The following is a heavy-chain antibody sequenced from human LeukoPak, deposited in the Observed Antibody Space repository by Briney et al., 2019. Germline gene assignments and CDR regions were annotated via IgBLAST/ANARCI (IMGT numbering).Heavy chain of an antibody. V-gene: IGHV3-7*01. Sequence: GGSLRLSCAASGFIFSTNWMSWFRQAPGKGLEWVANINQDGSEKYYVDSVKGRLTISRDNAKNSLYLQMNSLRAEDTAVYYCARISLYYSSRYYFDFWGQGTLVTVSS. J-gene: IGHJ4*02. CDR1: GFIFSTNW. D-gene: IGHD3-10*01. CDR3: ARISLYYSSRYYFDF. CDR2: INQDGSEK.